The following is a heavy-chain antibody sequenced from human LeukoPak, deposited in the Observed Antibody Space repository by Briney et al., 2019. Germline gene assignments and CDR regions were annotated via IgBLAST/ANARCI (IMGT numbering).Heavy chain of an antibody. Sequence: ASVKVSCTVSGSSLIGLSMHWVRHSPPKGLEWLGGFHPEDDEIIYAQNFQGRVTMTEDTSTDTAYMEVRSLRSEDTAVYYCARGHEMATNLDYWGQGTLVTVSS. CDR3: ARGHEMATNLDY. D-gene: IGHD5-24*01. CDR1: GSSLIGLS. CDR2: FHPEDDEI. J-gene: IGHJ4*02. V-gene: IGHV1-24*01.